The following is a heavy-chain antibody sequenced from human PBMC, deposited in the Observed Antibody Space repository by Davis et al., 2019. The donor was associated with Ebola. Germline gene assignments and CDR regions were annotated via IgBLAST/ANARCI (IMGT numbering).Heavy chain of an antibody. D-gene: IGHD1-7*01. J-gene: IGHJ4*02. V-gene: IGHV4-59*01. CDR3: ARGRGNWHYFFLDY. CDR2: IFHTGST. CDR1: GVSTTISY. Sequence: SETLSPTSPATGVSTTISYWSWIRQPPGKGLEWIGYIFHTGSTNYNPSLKSRVTISVETSKNHFSLNLTSVTAADTAVYYCARGRGNWHYFFLDYWGQGSLVTVSS.